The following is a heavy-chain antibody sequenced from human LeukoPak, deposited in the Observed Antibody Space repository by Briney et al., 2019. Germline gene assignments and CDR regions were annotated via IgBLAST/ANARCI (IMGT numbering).Heavy chain of an antibody. D-gene: IGHD3-3*01. Sequence: ASVKVSCKASGYTFSSSVISWVRQAPGQGLEWMGRISCSNGNTNYAQKLQGRVTMTTDTSTSTAYMELRSLRSDDTAVYYCARETSSGYADYWGQGTLVTVSS. CDR2: ISCSNGNT. V-gene: IGHV1-18*01. CDR3: ARETSSGYADY. J-gene: IGHJ4*02. CDR1: GYTFSSSV.